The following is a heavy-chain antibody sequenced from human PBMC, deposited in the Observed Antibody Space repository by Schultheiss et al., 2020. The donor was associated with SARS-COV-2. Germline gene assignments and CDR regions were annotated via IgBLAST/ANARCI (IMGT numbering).Heavy chain of an antibody. CDR2: IWYDGSNK. D-gene: IGHD1-26*01. J-gene: IGHJ1*01. V-gene: IGHV3-33*01. CDR1: GFTFSSYG. Sequence: GGSLRLSCAASGFTFSSYGMHWVRQAPGKGLEWVAVIWYDGSNKYYADSVKGRFTISRDNSKNTLYLQMNSLRAEDTAVYYCARGGTRSAYYFQHWGQGTLVTVSS. CDR3: ARGGTRSAYYFQH.